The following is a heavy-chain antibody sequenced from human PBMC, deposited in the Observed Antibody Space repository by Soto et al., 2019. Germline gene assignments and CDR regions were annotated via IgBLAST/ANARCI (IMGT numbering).Heavy chain of an antibody. CDR3: SKSGQSSWANMDV. CDR1: GFTFSSYA. V-gene: IGHV3-23*01. D-gene: IGHD2-2*01. Sequence: GGSLRLSCAASGFTFSSYATNWVRQAPGKGLEWVSTISGSGDSTYYADSVKGRFTISKDNSKNTLSLQMNSLRVEDTAVYYCSKSGQSSWANMDVWGQGTTVTSLL. J-gene: IGHJ6*02. CDR2: ISGSGDST.